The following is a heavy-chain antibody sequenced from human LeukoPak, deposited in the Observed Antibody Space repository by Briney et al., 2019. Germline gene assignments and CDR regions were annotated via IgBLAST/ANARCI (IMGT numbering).Heavy chain of an antibody. V-gene: IGHV1-69*06. Sequence: SVKVSCKASGGTFISYTISWVRQAPGQGPEWMGGIIPLFGTPDYAQKFQDRLTITADKSTSTAYMELSSLRSEDTAVYYCARVRDLWFGDFDYWGQEPWSPSPQ. J-gene: IGHJ4*01. CDR1: GGTFISYT. D-gene: IGHD3-10*01. CDR2: IIPLFGTP. CDR3: ARVRDLWFGDFDY.